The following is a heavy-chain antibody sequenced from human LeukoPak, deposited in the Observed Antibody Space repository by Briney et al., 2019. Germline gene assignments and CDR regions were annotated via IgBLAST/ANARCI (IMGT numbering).Heavy chain of an antibody. CDR3: ARMLWFGVVPDAFDI. CDR2: IYYSGST. V-gene: IGHV4-59*01. CDR1: GGSISSYY. D-gene: IGHD3-10*01. Sequence: SETLSLTCTVSGGSISSYYWSWIRQPPGKGLEWIGYIYYSGSTNYNPSLKSRVTISVDTSKNQFSLKLSSVTAADTAVYYCARMLWFGVVPDAFDIWGQGTMVTVSS. J-gene: IGHJ3*02.